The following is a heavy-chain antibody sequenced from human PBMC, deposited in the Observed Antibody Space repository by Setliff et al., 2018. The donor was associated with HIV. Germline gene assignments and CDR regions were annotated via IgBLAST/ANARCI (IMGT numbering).Heavy chain of an antibody. CDR3: ARDRKPLGYNFWSGFRPDAAFDI. J-gene: IGHJ3*02. CDR2: IYYSGST. D-gene: IGHD3-3*01. CDR1: GGSISSYY. Sequence: PSETLSLTCTVSGGSISSYYWSWIRQPPGKGLEWIGYIYYSGSTNHNPSLKSRVTISVDTSKNQFSLKLSSVTAADTAVYYCARDRKPLGYNFWSGFRPDAAFDIWGQGTMVTVSS. V-gene: IGHV4-59*01.